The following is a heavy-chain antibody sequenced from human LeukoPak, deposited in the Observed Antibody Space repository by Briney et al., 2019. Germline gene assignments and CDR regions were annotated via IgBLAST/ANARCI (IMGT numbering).Heavy chain of an antibody. CDR3: ARDVNYCSGGSCYYYFDY. CDR2: IYSSGST. J-gene: IGHJ4*02. Sequence: SETLSLTCAVYGGSFNGYYWSWIRQPPGKGLEWIGRIYSSGSTNYNPSLKSRVTISVDTSKNQFSLKLSSVTAADTAVYYCARDVNYCSGGSCYYYFDYWGQGTLVTVSS. V-gene: IGHV4-4*08. D-gene: IGHD2-15*01. CDR1: GGSFNGYY.